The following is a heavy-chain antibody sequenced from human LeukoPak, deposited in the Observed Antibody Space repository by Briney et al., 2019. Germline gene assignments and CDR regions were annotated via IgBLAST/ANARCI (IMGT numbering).Heavy chain of an antibody. CDR2: IYYSGST. CDR1: DGSISSGDHY. V-gene: IGHV4-31*03. Sequence: PSQTLSLICTVSDGSISSGDHYWSWIRQHPGKGLEWMGYIYYSGSTYYNPSLKSRVTISVDTSKNQFSLKLSSVTAADTAVYYCVSRQQLVQGAFDIWGQGTMVTVSS. J-gene: IGHJ3*02. CDR3: VSRQQLVQGAFDI. D-gene: IGHD6-13*01.